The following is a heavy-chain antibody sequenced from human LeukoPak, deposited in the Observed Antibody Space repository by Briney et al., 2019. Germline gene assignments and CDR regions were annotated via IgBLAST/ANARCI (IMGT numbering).Heavy chain of an antibody. CDR2: ISAYNGNT. J-gene: IGHJ6*03. CDR3: ATLTYYYYMDV. Sequence: ASVKVSCXASGYTFTSYDINWVRQAPGQGLEWMGWISAYNGNTNYAQKLQGRVTMTTDTSTSTAYMELRSLRSDDTAVYYCATLTYYYYMDVWGKGTTVTVSS. CDR1: GYTFTSYD. V-gene: IGHV1-18*01.